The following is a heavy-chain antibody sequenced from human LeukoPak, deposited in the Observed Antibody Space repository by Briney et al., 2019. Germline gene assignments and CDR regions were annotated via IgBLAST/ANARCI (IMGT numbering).Heavy chain of an antibody. V-gene: IGHV4-39*01. D-gene: IGHD2-21*01. CDR3: ARHPVVVPAYWFDP. CDR1: GESISSGRHY. Sequence: SETLSLTCSVSGESISSGRHYWGWLRQTPGKGLEWIGSIYYSGSTYYNPSLKSRVTISVDTSKNQFSLKLSSVTAADTAVYYCARHPVVVPAYWFDPWGQGTLVTVSS. CDR2: IYYSGST. J-gene: IGHJ5*02.